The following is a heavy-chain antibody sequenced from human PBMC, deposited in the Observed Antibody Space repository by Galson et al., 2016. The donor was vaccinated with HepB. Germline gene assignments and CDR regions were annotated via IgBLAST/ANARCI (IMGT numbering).Heavy chain of an antibody. D-gene: IGHD1-1*01. J-gene: IGHJ4*02. CDR2: INQDGSQT. CDR3: VADWNHYGTDY. CDR1: GFMLSKYW. V-gene: IGHV3-7*03. Sequence: LRLSCAASGFMLSKYWMNWVRQAPGKGLGWVANINQDGSQTYYVNSVRGRFIISRDNAQNSLYLQLNSLGAEDTAVYYCVADWNHYGTDYWGQGIMVTVSS.